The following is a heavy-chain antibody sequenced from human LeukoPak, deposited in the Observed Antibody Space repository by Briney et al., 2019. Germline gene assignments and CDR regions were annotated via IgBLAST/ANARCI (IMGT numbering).Heavy chain of an antibody. CDR2: IFTTGST. Sequence: SETLSLTCTVSGGSMRNSYWSWIRQPAGKGLEWVGRIFTTGSTNYNPSLKSRVTMSIDTSKNQFSLKMTSVTAADTAVYYCARGPRLDYWGQGTLVTVSS. J-gene: IGHJ4*02. CDR3: ARGPRLDY. V-gene: IGHV4-4*07. CDR1: GGSMRNSY.